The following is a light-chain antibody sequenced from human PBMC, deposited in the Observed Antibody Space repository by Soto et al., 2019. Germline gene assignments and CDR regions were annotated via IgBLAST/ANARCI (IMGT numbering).Light chain of an antibody. CDR1: STNIGAGYD. J-gene: IGLJ2*01. CDR3: QSYDSSLRGVV. CDR2: GTS. Sequence: QSVLTQPPSVSGAPGQRVTISCTGNSTNIGAGYDVHWYQHFPGAAPKLLIYGTSNRPAGVPDRFSASKSATSASLAISGLQAEDEADLYCQSYDSSLRGVVFGGGTKLTVL. V-gene: IGLV1-40*01.